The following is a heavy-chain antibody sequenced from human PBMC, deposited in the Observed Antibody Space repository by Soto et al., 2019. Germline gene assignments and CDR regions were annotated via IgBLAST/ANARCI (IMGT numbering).Heavy chain of an antibody. CDR3: ARAQWLVLDY. D-gene: IGHD6-19*01. J-gene: IGHJ4*02. Sequence: PSETLSLICTVSGGSISSGGYSWSWIRQPPGKGLEWIGYIYHSGSTYYNPSLKSRVTISLDRSKNHFSLKLSSVSAADTAVYYCARAQWLVLDYWGQGTLVTVSS. V-gene: IGHV4-30-2*01. CDR2: IYHSGST. CDR1: GGSISSGGYS.